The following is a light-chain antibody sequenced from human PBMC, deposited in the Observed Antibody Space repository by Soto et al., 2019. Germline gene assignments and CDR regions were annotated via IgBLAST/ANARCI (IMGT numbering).Light chain of an antibody. CDR3: QRYESWPLT. V-gene: IGKV1-5*03. Sequence: DIQMTQSPSTLSASVGDRVSITCRASQSISSWVAWYQQKPGKAPNLLIYKASSLGSGVPSRFSGSGSGTEFTLTISSLQSGDFATYYCQRYESWPLTFGGGTRVEIK. CDR2: KAS. J-gene: IGKJ4*01. CDR1: QSISSW.